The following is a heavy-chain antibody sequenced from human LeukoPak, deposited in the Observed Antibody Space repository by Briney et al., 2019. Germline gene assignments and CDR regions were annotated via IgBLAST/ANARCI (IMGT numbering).Heavy chain of an antibody. CDR2: INHSGST. Sequence: SETLSLTCAVYGGSFSGYYRSWIRQPPGKGLERIGEINHSGSTNYNPSLKSRVTISVDTSKNQFSLKLSSVTAADTAVYYCARREWLRLRTLSYWGQGTLVTVSS. CDR3: ARREWLRLRTLSY. V-gene: IGHV4-34*01. CDR1: GGSFSGYY. D-gene: IGHD5-12*01. J-gene: IGHJ4*02.